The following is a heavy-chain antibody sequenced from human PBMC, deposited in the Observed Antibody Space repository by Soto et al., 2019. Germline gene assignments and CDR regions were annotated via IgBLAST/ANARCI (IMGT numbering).Heavy chain of an antibody. Sequence: GGSLRLSCAASGFTFSSYWMSWVRQAPGKGLEWVANIKQDGSEKYYVDSVKGRFTISRDNAKNSLYLQMNSLRAEDTAVYYCAREDIVVVVAAIYYYGMDVWGQGTTVTVSS. V-gene: IGHV3-7*05. CDR1: GFTFSSYW. J-gene: IGHJ6*02. D-gene: IGHD2-15*01. CDR3: AREDIVVVVAAIYYYGMDV. CDR2: IKQDGSEK.